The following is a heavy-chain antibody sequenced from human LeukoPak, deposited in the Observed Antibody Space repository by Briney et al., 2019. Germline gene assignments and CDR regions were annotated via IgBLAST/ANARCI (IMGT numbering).Heavy chain of an antibody. CDR3: ARDRSGCSSTSCYSNFDY. Sequence: SETLSLTCTVSGGSISSGDYYWSWIRQPPGKGLEWIGFIYYSGTTYYNPSLKSRLTISVDTSKNQFSLKLSSVTAADTAVYYCARDRSGCSSTSCYSNFDYWGQGTLVTVSS. V-gene: IGHV4-30-4*08. CDR2: IYYSGTT. J-gene: IGHJ4*02. D-gene: IGHD2-2*01. CDR1: GGSISSGDYY.